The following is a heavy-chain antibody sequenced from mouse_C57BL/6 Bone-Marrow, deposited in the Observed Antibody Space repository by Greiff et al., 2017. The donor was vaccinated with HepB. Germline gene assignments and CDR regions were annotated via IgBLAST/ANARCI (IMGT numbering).Heavy chain of an antibody. V-gene: IGHV1-19*01. CDR2: INPYNGGT. J-gene: IGHJ2*01. CDR3: AREGLLRYYFDY. CDR1: GYTFTDYY. Sequence: EVQLQESGPVLVKPGASVKMSCKASGYTFTDYYMNWVKQSHGKSLEWIGVINPYNGGTSYNQKFKGKATLTVDKSSSTAYMALNSLTSEDSAVYYGAREGLLRYYFDYWGQGTTLTVSS. D-gene: IGHD1-1*01.